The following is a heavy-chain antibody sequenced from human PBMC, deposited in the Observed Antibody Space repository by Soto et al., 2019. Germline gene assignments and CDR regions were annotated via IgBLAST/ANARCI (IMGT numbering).Heavy chain of an antibody. CDR1: GFTFSSYA. CDR3: AKDSGYCSGGSCPSWFDP. J-gene: IGHJ5*02. CDR2: ISGSGGST. D-gene: IGHD2-15*01. V-gene: IGHV3-23*01. Sequence: VQLLESGGGLVQPGGSLRLSCAASGFTFSSYAMSWVRQAPGKGLEWVSAISGSGGSTYYADSVKGRFTISRDNSKNTLYLQMNSLRAEDTAVYYCAKDSGYCSGGSCPSWFDPWGQGTLVTVSS.